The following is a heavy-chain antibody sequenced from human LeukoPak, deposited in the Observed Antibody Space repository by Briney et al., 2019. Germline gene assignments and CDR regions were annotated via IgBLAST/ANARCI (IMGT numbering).Heavy chain of an antibody. Sequence: PSETLSLTCTVSADSISTSNYYWGWIHQPPGKGLEWIGSVYYTGRTYDNPSLKSRVTISVDTSKNQFSLKLNSVTAADTAVYYCATTPHYEGGGFDIWGQGTMVTVSS. CDR1: ADSISTSNYY. V-gene: IGHV4-39*01. J-gene: IGHJ3*02. CDR3: ATTPHYEGGGFDI. D-gene: IGHD3-16*01. CDR2: VYYTGRT.